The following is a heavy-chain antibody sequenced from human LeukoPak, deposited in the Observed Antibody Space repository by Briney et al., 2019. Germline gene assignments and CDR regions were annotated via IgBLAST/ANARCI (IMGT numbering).Heavy chain of an antibody. CDR2: SYYSGST. CDR1: GGSITGYF. J-gene: IGHJ4*02. V-gene: IGHV4-59*01. Sequence: PSETLSLTCTVSGGSITGYFWNWIRQSPGKGLEWIGYSYYSGSTNYSPSLRSRVTISVDTSKNQFSLSLRSVTAADTAVYYCARADTLVDYWGQGTLVTVSS. CDR3: ARADTLVDY.